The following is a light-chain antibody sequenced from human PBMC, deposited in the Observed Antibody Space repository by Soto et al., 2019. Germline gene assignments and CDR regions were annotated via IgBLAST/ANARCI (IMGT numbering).Light chain of an antibody. Sequence: DIVMTQSPDSLAVSLGERATINCKSSRSVLYTSNNKNYLAWYQQKPGQPPKLLIYWASTRESGVPDRFSGSGSGTDFTLTMSCLQAEDVAVYYCQHYYESPRTFGQGTKVEL. CDR3: QHYYESPRT. J-gene: IGKJ1*01. V-gene: IGKV4-1*01. CDR2: WAS. CDR1: RSVLYTSNNKNY.